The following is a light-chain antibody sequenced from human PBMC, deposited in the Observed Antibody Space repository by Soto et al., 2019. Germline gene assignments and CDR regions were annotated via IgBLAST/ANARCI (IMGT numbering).Light chain of an antibody. CDR1: QSVSNNY. CDR2: GAS. J-gene: IGKJ1*01. Sequence: EIVLTQSPGTLSLSPGERATLSCRASQSVSNNYLAWYQQKPGQAPRLLIYGASNRATGIPDSFSGSGSGTDFSLPISRLEPEDFAVYYCQQYCSSGTFGQGTKVEIK. V-gene: IGKV3-20*01. CDR3: QQYCSSGT.